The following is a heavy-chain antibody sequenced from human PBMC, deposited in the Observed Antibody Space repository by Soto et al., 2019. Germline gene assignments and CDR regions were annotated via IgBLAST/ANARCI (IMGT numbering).Heavy chain of an antibody. CDR3: ARALVEMATITAFDI. CDR1: GGTFSSYA. Sequence: SVTVSCTPSGGTFSSYAISCVRQAPGQGLEWMGGIIPIFGTANCAQKFQGRVTITADKSTSTAYMELSSLRSEDTAVYYCARALVEMATITAFDIWGQGTRVTVSS. D-gene: IGHD5-12*01. CDR2: IIPIFGTA. V-gene: IGHV1-69*06. J-gene: IGHJ3*02.